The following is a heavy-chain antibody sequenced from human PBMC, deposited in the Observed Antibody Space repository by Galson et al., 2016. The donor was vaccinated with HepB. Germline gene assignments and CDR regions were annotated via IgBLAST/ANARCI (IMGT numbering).Heavy chain of an antibody. V-gene: IGHV4-31*03. CDR2: VYYTGTT. CDR1: GGSISSGSYY. Sequence: TLSLTCTVSGGSISSGSYYWNWIRQHPGKGLEYIGYVYYTGTTYYNPSLKSRVTISVDTSKNQFSLKLNSVAAADTAVYYCAREVQYCSSSSCTFAFGIWGQGTMLTVSA. D-gene: IGHD2-2*01. CDR3: AREVQYCSSSSCTFAFGI. J-gene: IGHJ3*02.